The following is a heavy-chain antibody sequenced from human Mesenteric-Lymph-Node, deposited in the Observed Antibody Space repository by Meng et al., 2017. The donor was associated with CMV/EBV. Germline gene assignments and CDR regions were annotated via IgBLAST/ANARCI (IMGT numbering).Heavy chain of an antibody. CDR3: VRWGVSWGIDY. CDR1: GFTFSTSW. V-gene: IGHV3-7*01. CDR2: IAPDGSGK. D-gene: IGHD3-10*01. J-gene: IGHJ4*02. Sequence: GESLKISCGASGFTFSTSWMGWVRQAPGRGLEWVAHIAPDGSGKSYVDSVKGRFTISRDNAQKSLYLQMDSLRAEDTAVYYCVRWGVSWGIDYWGQGTLVTVSS.